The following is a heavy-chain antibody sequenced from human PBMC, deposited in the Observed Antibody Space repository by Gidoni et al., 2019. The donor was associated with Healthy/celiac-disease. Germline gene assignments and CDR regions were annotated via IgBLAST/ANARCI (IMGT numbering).Heavy chain of an antibody. J-gene: IGHJ6*02. CDR2: IYYSGST. V-gene: IGHV4-61*01. Sequence: QVQLQESGPGLVKPSETLSLTCTVSGGSVSSGSYYWSWIRQPPGKGLEWIGYIYYSGSTNYNPSLKSRVTISVDTSKNQFSLKLSSVTAADTAVYYCARVAARPLYYYGMDVWGQGTTVTVSS. CDR1: GGSVSSGSYY. D-gene: IGHD6-6*01. CDR3: ARVAARPLYYYGMDV.